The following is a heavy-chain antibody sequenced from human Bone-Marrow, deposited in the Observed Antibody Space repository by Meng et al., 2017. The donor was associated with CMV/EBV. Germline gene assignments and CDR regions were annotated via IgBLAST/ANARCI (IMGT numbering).Heavy chain of an antibody. CDR2: INPSGGST. Sequence: ASVKVSCKASGYTFTSYYMHWVRQAPGQGLEWMGIINPSGGSTSYAQKFQGRVTMTRDTSTSTVYMELSSLRSEDMAVYYCARDWEYYYDSSGYAGGAFDIWGQGTMVTVSS. D-gene: IGHD3-22*01. V-gene: IGHV1-46*01. CDR3: ARDWEYYYDSSGYAGGAFDI. J-gene: IGHJ3*02. CDR1: GYTFTSYY.